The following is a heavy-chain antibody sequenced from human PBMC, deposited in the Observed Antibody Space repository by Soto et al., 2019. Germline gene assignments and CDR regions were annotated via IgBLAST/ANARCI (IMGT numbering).Heavy chain of an antibody. CDR2: ISAYNGNK. CDR3: ARDLDGSGSYFTDF. D-gene: IGHD3-10*01. Sequence: ASVKVSCKASGYVFSVYGINWVRQVPGQGLEWMGWISAYNGNKKYAQKFQDRVTMTTDTSTSTAYMELRSLRSDDTAVYYCARDLDGSGSYFTDFWGQGSLVTVSS. CDR1: GYVFSVYG. J-gene: IGHJ4*02. V-gene: IGHV1-18*01.